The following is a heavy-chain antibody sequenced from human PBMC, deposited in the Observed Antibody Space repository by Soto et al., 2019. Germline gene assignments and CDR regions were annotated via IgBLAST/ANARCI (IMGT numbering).Heavy chain of an antibody. J-gene: IGHJ6*02. CDR2: ISWNSGSI. V-gene: IGHV3-9*01. CDR1: GFTFDDYA. CDR3: AKDGVTMVRGPTDFYYYYGMDV. D-gene: IGHD3-10*01. Sequence: PGGSLRLSCAASGFTFDDYAMHWVRQAPGKGLEWVSGISWNSGSIGYADSVKGRFTISRDNAKNSLYLKMNSLRAEDTTLYNCAKDGVTMVRGPTDFYYYYGMDVWGQGTTVTVSS.